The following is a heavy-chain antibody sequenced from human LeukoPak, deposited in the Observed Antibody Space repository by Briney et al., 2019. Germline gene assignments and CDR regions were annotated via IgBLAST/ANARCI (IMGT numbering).Heavy chain of an antibody. CDR2: INPSGGST. D-gene: IGHD4-17*01. V-gene: IGHV1-46*03. CDR3: ARDNPDKTTANWFDP. CDR1: GYTFTSYY. Sequence: ASVKVSCKASGYTFTSYYMHWVRQAPGQGLEWMGIINPSGGSTSYAQKFQGRVTMTRDTSTSTVYMELSSLRSEDTAVYYCARDNPDKTTANWFDPWGRGTLVTVSS. J-gene: IGHJ5*02.